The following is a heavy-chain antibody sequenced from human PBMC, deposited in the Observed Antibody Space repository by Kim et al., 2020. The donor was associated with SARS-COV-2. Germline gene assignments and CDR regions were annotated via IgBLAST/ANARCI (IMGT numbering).Heavy chain of an antibody. J-gene: IGHJ5*02. D-gene: IGHD1-26*01. Sequence: GGSLRLSCTASGFTFGDYAMSWVRQAPGKGLEWVGFIRSKAYGGTTEYAASVKGRFTISRDDSKSIAYLQMNSLKTEDTAVYYCTRGRVGATIIGWFDPWGQGTLVTVSS. CDR1: GFTFGDYA. V-gene: IGHV3-49*04. CDR2: IRSKAYGGTT. CDR3: TRGRVGATIIGWFDP.